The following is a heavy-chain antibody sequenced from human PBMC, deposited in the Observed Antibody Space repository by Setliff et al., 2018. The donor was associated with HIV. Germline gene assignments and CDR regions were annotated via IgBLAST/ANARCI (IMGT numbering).Heavy chain of an antibody. Sequence: GGSLRLSCAASGFTFSSYEMNWVRQAPGKGLEWVSYISSRSGYTNYADSVEGRFTISRDNAKNSLYLQMSSLGAEDTAVYYCARGPDCSGGSCYLGFDYWGQGTLVTVSS. CDR2: ISSRSGYT. D-gene: IGHD2-15*01. CDR1: GFTFSSYE. J-gene: IGHJ4*02. CDR3: ARGPDCSGGSCYLGFDY. V-gene: IGHV3-21*05.